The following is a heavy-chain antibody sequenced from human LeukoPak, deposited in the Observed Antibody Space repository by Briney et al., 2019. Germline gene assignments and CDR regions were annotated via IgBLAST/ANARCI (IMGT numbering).Heavy chain of an antibody. V-gene: IGHV3-48*02. Sequence: GGSLRLSCAASGFTFSSYSMNWVRQAPGKGLEWVSYISSSSSTIYYADSVKGRFTISRNNAKNSLYLQMNSLRDEDTAVYYCARGGSSWYRGENWFDPWGQGTLVTVSS. J-gene: IGHJ5*02. CDR3: ARGGSSWYRGENWFDP. D-gene: IGHD6-13*01. CDR1: GFTFSSYS. CDR2: ISSSSSTI.